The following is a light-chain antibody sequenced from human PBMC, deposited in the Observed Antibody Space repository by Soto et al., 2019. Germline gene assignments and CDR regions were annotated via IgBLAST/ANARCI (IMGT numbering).Light chain of an antibody. J-gene: IGKJ1*01. CDR3: QQYKDYVWT. Sequence: DIQMTQSPSTLPASVGDRVTISCRASQTVDRWLAWYQQKTGKAPKLLISDVSSLERGVPSRFSGSGSATEFTLTISGLQSDDFATYYCQQYKDYVWTFGQGTKV. V-gene: IGKV1-5*01. CDR2: DVS. CDR1: QTVDRW.